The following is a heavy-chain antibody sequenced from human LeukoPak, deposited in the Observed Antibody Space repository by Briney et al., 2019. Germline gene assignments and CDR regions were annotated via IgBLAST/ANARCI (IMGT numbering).Heavy chain of an antibody. CDR3: AQGVYSSGWYGDY. J-gene: IGHJ4*02. CDR2: IWYDGSNQ. Sequence: GRSLRLSCVASGITFSNYGMHWVRQAPGKGLEWVAVIWYDGSNQYYADSVKGRFIISRDNSKNTLYLQMNSLRAEDTAVYYCAQGVYSSGWYGDYWGQGTLVTVSS. CDR1: GITFSNYG. D-gene: IGHD6-19*01. V-gene: IGHV3-33*06.